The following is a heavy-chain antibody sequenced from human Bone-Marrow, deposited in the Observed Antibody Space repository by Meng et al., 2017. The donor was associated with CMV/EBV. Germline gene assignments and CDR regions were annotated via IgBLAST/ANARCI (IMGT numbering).Heavy chain of an antibody. CDR3: ARDFFPAGY. D-gene: IGHD2/OR15-2a*01. V-gene: IGHV3-30*04. J-gene: IGHJ4*02. Sequence: GESLKISCAASGFTFSSYAVHWVRQAPGKGLEWVAVISYDGSNKYYADSVKGRFTISRDNAKNSLYLQMNSLRAEDTAVYYCARDFFPAGYWGQGTLVTFSS. CDR1: GFTFSSYA. CDR2: ISYDGSNK.